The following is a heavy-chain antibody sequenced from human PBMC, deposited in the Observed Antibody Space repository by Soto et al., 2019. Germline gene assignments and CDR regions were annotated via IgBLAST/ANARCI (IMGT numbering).Heavy chain of an antibody. D-gene: IGHD5-12*01. V-gene: IGHV3-11*01. Sequence: GGSLGLCCAASRVTFSDYDMSWIRQAPGKGLEWVSYISGGASTIYYADPVKGRFTISRDNAKNSLYLQMNSVRVEDTAVYYCARDRGYSGYAIDYWGQGALVTVSS. CDR3: ARDRGYSGYAIDY. CDR2: ISGGASTI. J-gene: IGHJ4*02. CDR1: RVTFSDYD.